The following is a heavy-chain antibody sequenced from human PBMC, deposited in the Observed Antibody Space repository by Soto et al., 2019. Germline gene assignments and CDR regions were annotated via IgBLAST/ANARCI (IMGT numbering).Heavy chain of an antibody. J-gene: IGHJ4*02. V-gene: IGHV3-49*04. CDR1: GFTLGDYA. CDR3: TRVRYDRSGYYLNDY. Sequence: GGSLRLSCTASGFTLGDYAMSWVRQAPGKGLEWVGFIRSKAYGGTTEYAASVKGRFTIARDDSKSIAYLQMNSPKTEDTAVYYCTRVRYDRSGYYLNDYWGQGTLVTVSS. CDR2: IRSKAYGGTT. D-gene: IGHD3-22*01.